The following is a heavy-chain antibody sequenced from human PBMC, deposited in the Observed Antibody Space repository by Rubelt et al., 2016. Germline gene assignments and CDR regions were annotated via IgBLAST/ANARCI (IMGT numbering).Heavy chain of an antibody. V-gene: IGHV3-23*01. D-gene: IGHD1-26*01. Sequence: EVQLLESGGGLVQPGGSLRLSCAASGFTFSSYAMSWVRQAPGKGLEWASAISGSGGSQYYAEPVKGRFTSSRDNSKTTLYLQMNSLRAEDTAVYYCAKVGGGRVGAFDYWGQGTLVTVSS. J-gene: IGHJ4*02. CDR1: GFTFSSYA. CDR2: ISGSGGSQ. CDR3: AKVGGGRVGAFDY.